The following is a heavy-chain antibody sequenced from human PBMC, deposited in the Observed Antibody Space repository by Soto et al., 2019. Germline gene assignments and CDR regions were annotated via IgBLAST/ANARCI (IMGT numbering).Heavy chain of an antibody. D-gene: IGHD6-19*01. Sequence: QVELVESGGGLAKPGGSLRLSCAASGFTFSDYDMSWIRQAPGKGLEWVSYTSSSGSTIYYADSVKGRFTMSRDNAKNSMYLHMDSLRVEHMDLYYYARDPQGIPVDHSYYYGMDVWGQGTTVTVSS. CDR3: ARDPQGIPVDHSYYYGMDV. CDR2: TSSSGSTI. CDR1: GFTFSDYD. J-gene: IGHJ6*02. V-gene: IGHV3-11*01.